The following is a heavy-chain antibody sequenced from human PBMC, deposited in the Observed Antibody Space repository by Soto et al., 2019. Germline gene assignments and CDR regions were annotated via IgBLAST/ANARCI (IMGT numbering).Heavy chain of an antibody. CDR1: GFTFDDYA. J-gene: IGHJ6*03. CDR2: ISWNRGSI. V-gene: IGHV3-9*01. D-gene: IGHD3-16*01. Sequence: EVQLVESGGGLVQPGRSLRLSCAASGFTFDDYAMHWVRQAPGKGLEWVSGISWNRGSIGYADSVKGRFTISRDNAKNSLYLQMNSLRAEDTALYYCAKGGTLDYYYYMDVWGKGTTVTVSS. CDR3: AKGGTLDYYYYMDV.